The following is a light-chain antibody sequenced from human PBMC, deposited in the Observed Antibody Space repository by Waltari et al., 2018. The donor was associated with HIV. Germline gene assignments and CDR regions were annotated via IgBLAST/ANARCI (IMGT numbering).Light chain of an antibody. Sequence: EIVLTQSPATLSLSPGERATLSCRASQSVSSYLAWYQQKPGQAPRLLIYDASNRATGIPARFSGSASGTDFTLTISSLEPEDFAVYYCQQRSNWPLFGGGTKVEIK. CDR3: QQRSNWPL. CDR2: DAS. J-gene: IGKJ4*01. CDR1: QSVSSY. V-gene: IGKV3-11*01.